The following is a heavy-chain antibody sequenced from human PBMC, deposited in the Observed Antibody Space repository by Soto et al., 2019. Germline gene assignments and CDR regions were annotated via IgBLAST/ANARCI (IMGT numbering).Heavy chain of an antibody. CDR3: AREGGYCSGGSCYPLDDFDI. D-gene: IGHD2-15*01. Sequence: GGSVKVSCKASGYTFTSYAMHWVRQAPGQRLEWMGWINAGNGNTKYSQKFQGRVTITRDTSASTAYMELRSLRSEDTAVYYCAREGGYCSGGSCYPLDDFDIRGQGTMVTVSS. V-gene: IGHV1-3*01. CDR1: GYTFTSYA. J-gene: IGHJ3*02. CDR2: INAGNGNT.